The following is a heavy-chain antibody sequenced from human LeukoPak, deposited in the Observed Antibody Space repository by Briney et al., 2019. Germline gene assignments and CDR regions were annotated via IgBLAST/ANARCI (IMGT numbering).Heavy chain of an antibody. CDR3: ARGKLGYCSSSSCHRDAFDI. J-gene: IGHJ3*02. V-gene: IGHV3-72*01. CDR1: GFTFSDHY. CDR2: IRNKANSYTT. D-gene: IGHD2-2*01. Sequence: PGGSLRLSCAASGFTFSDHYMDWVRQAPGKGLEWVGRIRNKANSYTTEYAASVKGRFTISRDDSKNSLYLQMNSLKTEDTAVYYCARGKLGYCSSSSCHRDAFDIWGQGTMVTVSS.